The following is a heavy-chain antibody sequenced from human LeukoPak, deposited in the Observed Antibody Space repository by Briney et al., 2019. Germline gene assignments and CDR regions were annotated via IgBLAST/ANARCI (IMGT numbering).Heavy chain of an antibody. CDR2: VSNGANT. CDR1: GASINNYY. D-gene: IGHD3-3*01. CDR3: ARTYYDFWSGYYTGCFDY. J-gene: IGHJ4*02. V-gene: IGHV4-59*01. Sequence: SETLSLICAVSGASINNYYWSWIRQPPGKGLEWIGYVSNGANTKYHPSLKSRVTISIDSWTSHFSLRLTSVTAADTAVYYCARTYYDFWSGYYTGCFDYWGQGTLVTVSS.